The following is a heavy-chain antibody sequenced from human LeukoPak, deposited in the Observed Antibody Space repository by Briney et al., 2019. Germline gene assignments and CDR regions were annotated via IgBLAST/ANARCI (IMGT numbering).Heavy chain of an antibody. V-gene: IGHV3-21*01. Sequence: GGSLRLSCAASGFTFNSYSMTWVRQAQGKGLEWVSSISSSSSYIYYADSVKGRFTISRDNAKNSLYLQMNSLRAEDTAVYYCAAFDILTASNDYWGQGTLVTVSS. D-gene: IGHD3-9*01. CDR3: AAFDILTASNDY. CDR1: GFTFNSYS. CDR2: ISSSSSYI. J-gene: IGHJ4*02.